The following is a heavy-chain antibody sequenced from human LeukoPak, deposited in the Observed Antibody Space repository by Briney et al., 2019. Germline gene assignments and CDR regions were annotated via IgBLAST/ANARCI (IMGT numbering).Heavy chain of an antibody. CDR1: GYTFTSYY. Sequence: ASVKVSCKASGYTFTSYYMHWVRQAPGQGLEWMGIINPSGGSTSYAQKFRGRVTMTRDTSTSTVYMELSSLRSEDTAVYYCARGFIVDTAPEYYYYYYMDVWGKGTTVTVSS. CDR2: INPSGGST. J-gene: IGHJ6*03. V-gene: IGHV1-46*01. D-gene: IGHD5-18*01. CDR3: ARGFIVDTAPEYYYYYYMDV.